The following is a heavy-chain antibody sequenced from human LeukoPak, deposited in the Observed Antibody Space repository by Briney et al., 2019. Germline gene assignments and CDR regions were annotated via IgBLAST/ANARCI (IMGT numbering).Heavy chain of an antibody. Sequence: GGSLRLSCAASGFTFSDYYMSWIRQAPGKGPEWVSYISSSGSTIYYADSVKGRFTISRDNAKNSLYLQMNSLRAEDTAVYYCARLRYYDILTGPETIFLHQYYFDYWGQGTLVTVSS. J-gene: IGHJ4*02. CDR1: GFTFSDYY. D-gene: IGHD3-9*01. V-gene: IGHV3-11*01. CDR3: ARLRYYDILTGPETIFLHQYYFDY. CDR2: ISSSGSTI.